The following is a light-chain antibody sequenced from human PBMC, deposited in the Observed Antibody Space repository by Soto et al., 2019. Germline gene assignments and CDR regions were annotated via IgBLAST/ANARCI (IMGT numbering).Light chain of an antibody. CDR2: GAS. CDR3: QQYSASPRT. V-gene: IGKV3-20*01. J-gene: IGKJ3*01. CDR1: QSVSRTY. Sequence: EIVLTQSPGTLSLSPGERATLSCRASQSVSRTYLAWYQQKPVQAPRLLIYGASTRAPGIPDRFSASGAGTDFTLAISRLEPEDSAVYYCQQYSASPRTFGPGTKVDIK.